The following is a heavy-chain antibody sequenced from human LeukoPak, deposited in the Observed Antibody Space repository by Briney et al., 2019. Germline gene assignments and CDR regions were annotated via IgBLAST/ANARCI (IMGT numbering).Heavy chain of an antibody. V-gene: IGHV3-23*01. CDR2: ISGSGGGT. Sequence: GGSLRLSCATSGFTFSSSAMSWVRQAPGKGLAWVSTISGSGGGTYYADSVKGRFTISRDNSNNTLYLQMNSPRAEDTAVFYCAKLFYSSGMYHFDYWGQGTLVTVSS. CDR3: AKLFYSSGMYHFDY. CDR1: GFTFSSSA. J-gene: IGHJ4*02. D-gene: IGHD3-10*01.